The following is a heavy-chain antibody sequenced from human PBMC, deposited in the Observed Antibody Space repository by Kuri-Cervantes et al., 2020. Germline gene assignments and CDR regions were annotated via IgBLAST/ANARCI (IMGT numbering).Heavy chain of an antibody. J-gene: IGHJ5*02. CDR2: ISYDGSNK. Sequence: GGSLRLSCAASGFTFSSYGMHWVRQAPGKGLEWVAVISYDGSNKYYADSVKGRFTISRDNSKNTLYLQMNSLRAEDTAVYYCARDHSALIVAYNWFDPWGQGTLVTVSS. CDR3: ARDHSALIVAYNWFDP. D-gene: IGHD5-12*01. V-gene: IGHV3-30*03. CDR1: GFTFSSYG.